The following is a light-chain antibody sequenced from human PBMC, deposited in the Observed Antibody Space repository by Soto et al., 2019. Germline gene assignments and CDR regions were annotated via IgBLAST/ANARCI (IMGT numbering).Light chain of an antibody. J-gene: IGLJ2*01. Sequence: QSVLTQPPSVSAAPGQKVTISCSGSSSNIGNNYVSWYQQLPGTAPKLLIYDNNKRPSGIPDRFSGSKSGTSATLGITGPQTGDEADYYCGTWDSSLSVVVLGGGTKLTVL. V-gene: IGLV1-51*01. CDR3: GTWDSSLSVVV. CDR1: SSNIGNNY. CDR2: DNN.